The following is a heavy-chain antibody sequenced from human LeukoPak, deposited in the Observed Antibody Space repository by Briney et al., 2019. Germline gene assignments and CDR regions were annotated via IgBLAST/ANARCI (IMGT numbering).Heavy chain of an antibody. Sequence: GGSLRLSGAASGFTFSSYPMSWVRQAPGKGLEWVSAISGSGGSTYYADSVKGRFTISRDNSKNTLYLQMNSLRAEDTAVYYCAKADGRYCSGGSCPQDYWGQGTLVTVSS. CDR3: AKADGRYCSGGSCPQDY. CDR2: ISGSGGST. J-gene: IGHJ4*02. D-gene: IGHD2-15*01. V-gene: IGHV3-23*01. CDR1: GFTFSSYP.